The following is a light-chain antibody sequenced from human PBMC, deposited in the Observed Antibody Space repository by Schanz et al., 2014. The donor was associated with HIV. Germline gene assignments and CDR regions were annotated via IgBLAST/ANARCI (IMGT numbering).Light chain of an antibody. CDR1: TSSITTNT. J-gene: IGLJ3*02. V-gene: IGLV1-44*01. Sequence: QSLLTQPPSASGTPGQRVTISCSGSTSSITTNTVNWFHQLPGTAPKLLIYNTYHRPSGVPDRFSGSESGTSASLAISGLQSEDEADYYCGTWDDSLNGWVFGGGTKLTVL. CDR3: GTWDDSLNGWV. CDR2: NTY.